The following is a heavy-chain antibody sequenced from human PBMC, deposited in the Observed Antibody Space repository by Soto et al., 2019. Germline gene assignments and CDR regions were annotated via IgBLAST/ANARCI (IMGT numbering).Heavy chain of an antibody. Sequence: SETLSLTCIVSGGSISSYYWSWIRQPPGKGLEWIGYIHYSGSTNYNPSLKSRVTISLDTSNSQFSLKLTSVTAADKAIYYCVRDRGAVWGNYRTRAPKFDSWGKGIPVTVSS. D-gene: IGHD3-16*02. J-gene: IGHJ4*02. CDR1: GGSISSYY. CDR3: VRDRGAVWGNYRTRAPKFDS. CDR2: IHYSGST. V-gene: IGHV4-59*12.